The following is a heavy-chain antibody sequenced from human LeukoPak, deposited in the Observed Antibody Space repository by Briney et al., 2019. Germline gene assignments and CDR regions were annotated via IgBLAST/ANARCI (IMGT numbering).Heavy chain of an antibody. CDR3: ARGRSGVRGVIYYYYYYMDV. CDR2: INHSGST. V-gene: IGHV4-34*01. D-gene: IGHD3-10*01. CDR1: GGSFSAYY. J-gene: IGHJ6*03. Sequence: PSETLSLTCAVYGGSFSAYYWSWIRQPPGKGLEWIGEINHSGSTNYNPSLKSRVTISVDTSKNQFSLKLRSVTAADTAVYYCARGRSGVRGVIYYYYYYMDVWGKGTTVTISS.